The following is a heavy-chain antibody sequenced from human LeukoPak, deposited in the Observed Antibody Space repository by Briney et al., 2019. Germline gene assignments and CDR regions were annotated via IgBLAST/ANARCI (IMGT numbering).Heavy chain of an antibody. CDR2: IYYSGST. D-gene: IGHD5-24*01. CDR3: ARKRRDGYNFFDF. J-gene: IGHJ4*02. V-gene: IGHV4-38-2*01. CDR1: GFSISSGYY. Sequence: PSETLSLTCAVSGFSISSGYYWGWIRQPPRKGLEWIGSIYYSGSTYYNPSLKSRVTISVDTSKNQFSLKLSSVTAADTALYYCARKRRDGYNFFDFWGQGTLVTVSS.